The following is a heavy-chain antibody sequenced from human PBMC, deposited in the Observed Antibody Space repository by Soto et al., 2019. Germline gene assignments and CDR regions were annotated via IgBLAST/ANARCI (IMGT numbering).Heavy chain of an antibody. CDR1: GGSISSYY. Sequence: SETLSLTCTVSGGSISSYYWSWIRQSPGKGLEWIGYIYYSGSTNYNPSLKSRVTISVDTSKNQFSLKLSSVTAADTAVYYCARDFYDSSGWHFDYCGQGALVTASS. CDR2: IYYSGST. V-gene: IGHV4-59*01. CDR3: ARDFYDSSGWHFDY. D-gene: IGHD3-22*01. J-gene: IGHJ4*02.